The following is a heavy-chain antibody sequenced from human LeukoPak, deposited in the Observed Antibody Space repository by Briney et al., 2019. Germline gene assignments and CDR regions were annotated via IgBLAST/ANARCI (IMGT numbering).Heavy chain of an antibody. V-gene: IGHV3-23*01. D-gene: IGHD5-24*01. J-gene: IGHJ4*02. CDR3: AKDSHKRDGYNQTPENY. Sequence: GGALRLSCVASGFTFISYAMSGVRQAPGKGLEWVSAVSGCGESTYYADSVKGRFTISRDNSKNTLYLQMNSQRAEDTAVYHFAKDSHKRDGYNQTPENYWGQGTLVTVSS. CDR2: VSGCGEST. CDR1: GFTFISYA.